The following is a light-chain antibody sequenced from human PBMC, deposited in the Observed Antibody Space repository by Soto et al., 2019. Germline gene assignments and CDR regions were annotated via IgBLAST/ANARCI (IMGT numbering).Light chain of an antibody. V-gene: IGKV3D-20*01. CDR3: QVYGPSPPIT. CDR2: DAS. CDR1: QSVSSSY. Sequence: EIVLTQSPATLSLSPGERATLSCGASQSVSSSYLAWYQQKPGLAPRLLIYDASSRATGIPDRFTGSGSGTDFTLTISRLEPEDFAVFYCQVYGPSPPITFGQGTRLEIK. J-gene: IGKJ5*01.